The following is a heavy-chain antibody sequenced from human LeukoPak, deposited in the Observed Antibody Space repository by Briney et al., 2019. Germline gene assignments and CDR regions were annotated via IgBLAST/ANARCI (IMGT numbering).Heavy chain of an antibody. CDR3: ARGTNDYDSSPDY. J-gene: IGHJ4*02. Sequence: SETLSLTCAVYGGSFSGYYWSWIRQPPGKGLEWIGYIYDSGSTNYNPSLKSRVTISLDTSKNQFSLKVSSVTAADTAVYYCARGTNDYDSSPDYWGQGTLVTVSS. V-gene: IGHV4-59*01. D-gene: IGHD3-22*01. CDR2: IYDSGST. CDR1: GGSFSGYY.